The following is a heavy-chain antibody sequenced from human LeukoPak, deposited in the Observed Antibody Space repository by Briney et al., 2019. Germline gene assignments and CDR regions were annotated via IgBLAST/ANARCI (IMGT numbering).Heavy chain of an antibody. CDR3: ARGILVVAATGDAFDI. D-gene: IGHD2-15*01. V-gene: IGHV3-53*01. Sequence: TGGSLRLSCAASGFTVSSNYMSWVRQAPGKGLEWVSLIYSGGSTYYADSVKGRFTISRDTSKNTLYLQMNSLRAEDTAVYYCARGILVVAATGDAFDIWGQGTMVTVSS. CDR1: GFTVSSNY. CDR2: IYSGGST. J-gene: IGHJ3*02.